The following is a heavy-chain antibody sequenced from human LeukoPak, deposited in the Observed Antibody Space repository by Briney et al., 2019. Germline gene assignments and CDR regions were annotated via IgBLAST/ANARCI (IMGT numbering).Heavy chain of an antibody. CDR3: ASTSYYDFWSGLDN. Sequence: SSVKVSCKASGYTFTGYYMHWVRQAPGQGLEWMGWINPNSGGTNYAQKFQGRVTMTRDTSISTAYMELSRLRSDDTAVYYCASTSYYDFWSGLDNWGQGTLVTVSS. CDR1: GYTFTGYY. J-gene: IGHJ4*02. CDR2: INPNSGGT. V-gene: IGHV1-2*02. D-gene: IGHD3-3*01.